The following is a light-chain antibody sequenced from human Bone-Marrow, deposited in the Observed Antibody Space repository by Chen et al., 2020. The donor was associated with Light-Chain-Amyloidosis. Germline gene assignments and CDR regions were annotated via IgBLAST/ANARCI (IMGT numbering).Light chain of an antibody. V-gene: IGLV3-25*03. CDR3: QSADCSGTYEVI. CDR2: RDT. J-gene: IGLJ2*01. Sequence: SYELTHLPSVSVSPGQTARINCSGDALPTKYAYWYQQKPGQAPVLVIHRDTERPSGISERFSGSITGTTATLTISGVQAEDEADYHCQSADCSGTYEVIFGGGTKLTVL. CDR1: ALPTKY.